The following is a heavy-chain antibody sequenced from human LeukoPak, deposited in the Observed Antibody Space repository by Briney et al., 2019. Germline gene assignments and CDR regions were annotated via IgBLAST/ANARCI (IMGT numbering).Heavy chain of an antibody. V-gene: IGHV3-7*01. CDR2: IKQGGSEK. J-gene: IGHJ4*02. D-gene: IGHD6-6*01. CDR1: GFTFSSYS. CDR3: ARVSSSMGGAADY. Sequence: GGSLRLSCAASGFTFSSYSMNWVRQAPGKGLEWVANIKQGGSEKYYVDSVKGRFTISRDNAKNSVYLEMSSLRAEDTAVYYCARVSSSMGGAADYWGQGTLVTVSS.